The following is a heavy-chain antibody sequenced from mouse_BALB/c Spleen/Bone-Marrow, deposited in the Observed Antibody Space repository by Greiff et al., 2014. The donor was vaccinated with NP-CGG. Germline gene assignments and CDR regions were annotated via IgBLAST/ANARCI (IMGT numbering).Heavy chain of an antibody. D-gene: IGHD2-1*01. CDR2: INPSSGYT. CDR3: ARESYGNWFAY. CDR1: GYTFTSYT. J-gene: IGHJ3*01. V-gene: IGHV1-4*01. Sequence: VQLQQSGAELARPGASVKMSCKASGYTFTSYTMHWVKQRPGQGLEWIGYINPSSGYTNYNQKFKDKATLTADKSSSTAYMQLSSLTSDDSAVYYCARESYGNWFAYWGQGTLVTVSA.